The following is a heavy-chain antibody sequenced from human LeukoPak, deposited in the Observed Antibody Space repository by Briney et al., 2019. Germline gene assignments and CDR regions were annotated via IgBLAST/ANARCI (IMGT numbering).Heavy chain of an antibody. J-gene: IGHJ4*02. CDR1: GFTFSSYE. V-gene: IGHV3-48*03. CDR2: ISSSGSTI. CDR3: ASGHDSSGLSDGY. Sequence: GGSLRLSCAASGFTFSSYEMNWVRQAPGKGREWVSYISSSGSTIYYADSVKGRFTISRDNAKNSLYLQMNSLRAEDTAVYYCASGHDSSGLSDGYWGQGTLVTVSS. D-gene: IGHD3-22*01.